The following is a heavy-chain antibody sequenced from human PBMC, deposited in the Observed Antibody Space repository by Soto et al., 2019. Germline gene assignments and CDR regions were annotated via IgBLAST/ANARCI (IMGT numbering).Heavy chain of an antibody. CDR1: GGSFTGYY. Sequence: SETLSLTCAVYGGSFTGYYWTWIRQTPGKGLERIGEITYRGSTYYNPSNESRITMAVDTSKNQFSLKLSSVTAAVTAVYFFLRGQPHRITIFEVVIRSYDYGMDVWGQGTTGTVSS. CDR3: LRGQPHRITIFEVVIRSYDYGMDV. CDR2: ITYRGST. J-gene: IGHJ6*02. V-gene: IGHV4-34*01. D-gene: IGHD3-3*01.